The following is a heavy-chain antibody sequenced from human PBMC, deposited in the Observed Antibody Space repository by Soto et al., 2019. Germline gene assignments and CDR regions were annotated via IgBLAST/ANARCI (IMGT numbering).Heavy chain of an antibody. V-gene: IGHV1-3*01. CDR3: ASMGSSSWWVFDY. CDR1: GYTFTSYA. Sequence: ASVKVSCKASGYTFTSYAMHWVRQAPGQRLEWMGWINAGNGNTKYSQKFQGRVTITRDTSASKAYMELSSLRSEDTAVYYCASMGSSSWWVFDYWGQGTLVTVSS. CDR2: INAGNGNT. D-gene: IGHD6-6*01. J-gene: IGHJ4*02.